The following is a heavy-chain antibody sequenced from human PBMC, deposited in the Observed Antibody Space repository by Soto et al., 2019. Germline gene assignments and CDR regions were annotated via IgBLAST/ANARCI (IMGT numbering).Heavy chain of an antibody. V-gene: IGHV3-9*01. D-gene: IGHD3-10*01. J-gene: IGHJ6*02. CDR3: AKVLRPLRGLYYGMDV. CDR2: ISWNSGSI. CDR1: GFTFDDYA. Sequence: PGGSLRLSCAASGFTFDDYAMHWVRQAPGKGLEWVSGISWNSGSIGYADSVKGRFTISRDNAKNSLYLQMNSLRAEDTALYYCAKVLRPLRGLYYGMDVWGQGTTVTVSS.